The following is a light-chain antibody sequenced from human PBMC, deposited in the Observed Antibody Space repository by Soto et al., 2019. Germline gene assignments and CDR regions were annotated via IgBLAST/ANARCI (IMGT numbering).Light chain of an antibody. CDR1: QSVSSNY. CDR3: QQYGSAPGLFT. J-gene: IGKJ3*01. CDR2: GSS. Sequence: EIVLTQSPGTLPLSRGERATLSCRASQSVSSNYLGWYQQKAGQAPRLLIYGSSSRATGLPDRFSGSGSGTDFPLAVSRLEPAEFAVYFCQQYGSAPGLFTFGPGSKV. V-gene: IGKV3-20*01.